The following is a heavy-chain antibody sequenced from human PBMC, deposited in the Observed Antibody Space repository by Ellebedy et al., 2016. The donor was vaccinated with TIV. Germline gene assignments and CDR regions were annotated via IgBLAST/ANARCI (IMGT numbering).Heavy chain of an antibody. J-gene: IGHJ4*02. D-gene: IGHD2-21*02. CDR1: GFTFSSYA. CDR3: AKDRTSGDGYWVFDS. Sequence: PGGSLRLSCVASGFTFSSYAMCWVRQAPGKGLEWVSGIVGSGAEKYADSVKGRFTISRDNSKRTVDLQMRSVRAEDTAVYFCAKDRTSGDGYWVFDSWGQGTMVSVSS. CDR2: IVGSGA. V-gene: IGHV3-23*01.